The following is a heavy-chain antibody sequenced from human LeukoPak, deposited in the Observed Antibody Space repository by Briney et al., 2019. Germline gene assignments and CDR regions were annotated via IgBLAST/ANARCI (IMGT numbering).Heavy chain of an antibody. J-gene: IGHJ5*02. D-gene: IGHD3-10*01. CDR1: GYTLTELS. CDR3: VRDGEGVAISVNYWFDP. V-gene: IGHV1-24*01. Sequence: VASVKVSCKVSGYTLTELSMHWVRQAPGKGLEWMGGFDPEDGETIYAQKFQGRVTMTEDTSTDTAYMELRGLRSEDTAVYYCVRDGEGVAISVNYWFDPWGQGTLVTVSS. CDR2: FDPEDGET.